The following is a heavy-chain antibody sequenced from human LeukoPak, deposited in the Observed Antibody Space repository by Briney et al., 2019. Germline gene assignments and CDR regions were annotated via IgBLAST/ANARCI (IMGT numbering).Heavy chain of an antibody. D-gene: IGHD4-17*01. CDR2: ISGSGGTT. V-gene: IGHV3-23*01. J-gene: IGHJ6*02. CDR3: ASEYSTTVTTWVYYYYYYYGMDV. CDR1: GFTFSSYA. Sequence: TGGSLRLSCAASGFTFSSYAMSWVRQAPGKGLEWVSAISGSGGTTYYADSVKGRFTISRDNAKNTLYLQMNSLRAEDTAVYYCASEYSTTVTTWVYYYYYYYGMDVWGQGTTVTVSS.